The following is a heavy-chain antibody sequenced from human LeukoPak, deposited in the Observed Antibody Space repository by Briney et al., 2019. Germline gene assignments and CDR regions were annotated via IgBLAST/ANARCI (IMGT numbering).Heavy chain of an antibody. Sequence: GSSLRLSCAASGFTFSSFGMHWVRQAPGKGLKGVAVIWYDGSNKYYADSVKGRFTISRDTSKNTLYLQMNSLRAEDTAVYYCARDYYDSSGSYYIDYWGQGALVTVSS. CDR1: GFTFSSFG. V-gene: IGHV3-33*01. D-gene: IGHD3-22*01. CDR3: ARDYYDSSGSYYIDY. CDR2: IWYDGSNK. J-gene: IGHJ4*02.